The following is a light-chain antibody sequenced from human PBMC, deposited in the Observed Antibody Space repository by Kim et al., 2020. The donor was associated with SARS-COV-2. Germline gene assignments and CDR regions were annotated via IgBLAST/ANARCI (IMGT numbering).Light chain of an antibody. CDR3: QQRNSWPPAVT. CDR2: DAS. J-gene: IGKJ4*01. Sequence: PGERATLSCRASQSIDTYLAWYQQIPGQAPRLLVYDASNRATGVPDRFSGSGSGTDFTLTISSLEPEDFSTYYCQQRNSWPPAVTFGGGTKVDIK. CDR1: QSIDTY. V-gene: IGKV3-11*01.